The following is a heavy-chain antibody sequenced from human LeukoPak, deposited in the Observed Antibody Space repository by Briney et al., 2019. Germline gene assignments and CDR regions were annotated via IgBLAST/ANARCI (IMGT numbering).Heavy chain of an antibody. CDR1: GFTFSYYT. V-gene: IGHV3-21*01. CDR3: AGAPPLDIGVGVAATLYYYRNEG. Sequence: GGSLRLSCAASGFTFSYYTMSWVRQAPGKGLEWVSSISSTGSSIYYADSVKGRFTISRDNAKNSLYLQMSSLRVEDTAVYYWAGAPPLDIGVGVAATLYYYRNEGWGPGTTVTVSS. D-gene: IGHD2-15*01. CDR2: ISSTGSSI. J-gene: IGHJ6*01.